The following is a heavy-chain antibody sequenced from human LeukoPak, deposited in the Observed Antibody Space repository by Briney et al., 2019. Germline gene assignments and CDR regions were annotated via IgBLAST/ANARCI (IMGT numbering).Heavy chain of an antibody. CDR1: GDSISSSSYY. CDR2: IYYSGST. Sequence: TSETLSLTCTVSGDSISSSSYYWGWIRQPPGKGLEWIGSIYYSGSTYYNPSLKSRVTISVDTSKNQFSLKLSSVTAADTAVYYCARGELERHPNDYWGQGTLVTVSS. CDR3: ARGELERHPNDY. J-gene: IGHJ4*02. V-gene: IGHV4-39*01. D-gene: IGHD1-1*01.